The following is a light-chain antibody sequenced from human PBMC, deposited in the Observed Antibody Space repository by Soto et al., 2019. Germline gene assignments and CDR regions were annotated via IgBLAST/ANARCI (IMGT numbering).Light chain of an antibody. V-gene: IGKV3-15*01. CDR3: QQYNNWTYT. CDR1: QHVSSN. CDR2: RAS. J-gene: IGKJ2*01. Sequence: EIVMTQSPATLSVSPGGSATLSCRASQHVSSNFAWYRQKPGQAPTLLIYRASTRATAIPARFSGSGSGTEFTISISSLQSEDFAVYYCQQYNNWTYTFGPGTKLEIK.